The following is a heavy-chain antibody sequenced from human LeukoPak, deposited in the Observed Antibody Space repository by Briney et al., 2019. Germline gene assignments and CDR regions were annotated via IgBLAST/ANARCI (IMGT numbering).Heavy chain of an antibody. D-gene: IGHD3-22*01. CDR3: AKVSNYYDSSGYYYDYFDY. V-gene: IGHV3-23*01. CDR2: ISGSGGST. Sequence: PGGSLRLSCAASGFTFSSYAMSWVRQAPGKGLEWVSAISGSGGSTYYADSVKGRFTISRDNSKNTLYLQMNSLRAEGTAVYYCAKVSNYYDSSGYYYDYFDYWGQGTLVTVSS. CDR1: GFTFSSYA. J-gene: IGHJ4*02.